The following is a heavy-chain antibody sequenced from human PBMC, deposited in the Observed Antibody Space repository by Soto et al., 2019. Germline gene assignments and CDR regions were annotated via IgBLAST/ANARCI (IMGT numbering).Heavy chain of an antibody. J-gene: IGHJ4*02. V-gene: IGHV4-30-2*01. Sequence: TLSLTCSVSGGSISSGGYSWSWIRQPPGKGLEWIGYTYHSGSTYYNPSLKSRVPISVDRSKNQFSLKLSSVTAADTAVYYCARTITIFGVSYYFDYWGQGTLVTVSS. CDR1: GGSISSGGYS. D-gene: IGHD3-3*01. CDR2: TYHSGST. CDR3: ARTITIFGVSYYFDY.